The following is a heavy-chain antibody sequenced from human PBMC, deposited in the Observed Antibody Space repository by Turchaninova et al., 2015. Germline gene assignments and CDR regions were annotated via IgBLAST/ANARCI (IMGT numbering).Heavy chain of an antibody. CDR2: VNLVGGGT. D-gene: IGHD3-10*01. Sequence: EVQLVESGGVVVQAGGSLRLSCAASGFAFADYAMHWVLHAPGKGLDLLSFVNLVGGGTYYEAAXXXAFXXXKEXXKKSXYLQMXXLRXXXTAFEYCXXXIGLMVRGLXSAFXXWGQGTLVTXSS. J-gene: IGHJ4*02. CDR3: XXXIGLMVRGLXSAFXX. CDR1: GFAFADYA. V-gene: IGHV3-43D*03.